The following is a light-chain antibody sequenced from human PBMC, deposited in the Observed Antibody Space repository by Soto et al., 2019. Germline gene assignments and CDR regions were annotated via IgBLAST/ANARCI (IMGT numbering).Light chain of an antibody. Sequence: EIVMTQSPAALSVSPGEGATLSCRASQSVSSKLAWYQQKPGQAPRLLIYGASTRATGIPARFSGSESGTEFALTISSLQSEDFAVYYCQQYDNWPFTFGPGTKVDIK. CDR2: GAS. CDR1: QSVSSK. CDR3: QQYDNWPFT. J-gene: IGKJ3*01. V-gene: IGKV3-15*01.